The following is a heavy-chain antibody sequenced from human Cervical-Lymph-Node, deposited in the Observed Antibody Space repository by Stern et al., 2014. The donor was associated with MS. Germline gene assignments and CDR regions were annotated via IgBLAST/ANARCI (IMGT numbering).Heavy chain of an antibody. CDR2: LHPGNGDA. Sequence: VQLVEFGAEVKKPGASVKVSCKASGYTFTNYALHWVRQAPGQRPEWMGWLHPGNGDANYSQNFQDRVTITRDTSANTVYMELRSLRVEDTAMYYCARGYSTTYLDYWGQGTLVTVSS. D-gene: IGHD6-13*01. J-gene: IGHJ4*02. V-gene: IGHV1-3*01. CDR1: GYTFTNYA. CDR3: ARGYSTTYLDY.